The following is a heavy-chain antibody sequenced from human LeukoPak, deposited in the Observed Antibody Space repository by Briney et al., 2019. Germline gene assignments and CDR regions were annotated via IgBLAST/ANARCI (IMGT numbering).Heavy chain of an antibody. J-gene: IGHJ3*02. CDR2: ISHNGTT. Sequence: SETLSLTCAVYGGSFSAFFWSWIRQSPGKWLEWIGEISHNGTTNYSPSLKSRITISVDSSKNQFSLHVKSVTAADTAVYYCARRWLHRAFDIWGQGTMVTVSS. CDR1: GGSFSAFF. V-gene: IGHV4-34*01. D-gene: IGHD5-24*01. CDR3: ARRWLHRAFDI.